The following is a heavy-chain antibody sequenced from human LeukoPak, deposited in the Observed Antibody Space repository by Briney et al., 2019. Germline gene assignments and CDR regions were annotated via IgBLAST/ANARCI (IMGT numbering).Heavy chain of an antibody. CDR2: ISGYNGNT. V-gene: IGHV1-18*01. Sequence: GASVKVSCKASGYTFTSYGIHWVRQAPGQGLEWMGWISGYNGNTNYAQKLQGRVTMTTDTSTSTAYMELRSLRSDDTAVYYCARNRDPGYCSGGSCYSIVNENWFDPWGQGTLVTVSS. J-gene: IGHJ5*02. CDR1: GYTFTSYG. D-gene: IGHD2-15*01. CDR3: ARNRDPGYCSGGSCYSIVNENWFDP.